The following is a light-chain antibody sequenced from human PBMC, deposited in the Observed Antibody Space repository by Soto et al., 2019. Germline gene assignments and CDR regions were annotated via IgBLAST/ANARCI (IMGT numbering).Light chain of an antibody. CDR3: SSYAGNTKGV. Sequence: QSVLTQPPSASGSPGQSVTISCTGTSSDVGGHDYVSWYQQHPGKAPKLMIFEVSKRPSGVPDRFSGSKSGNTASLTVSGLQAEDEADYYCSSYAGNTKGVFGTGTKVTVL. CDR1: SSDVGGHDY. V-gene: IGLV2-8*01. J-gene: IGLJ1*01. CDR2: EVS.